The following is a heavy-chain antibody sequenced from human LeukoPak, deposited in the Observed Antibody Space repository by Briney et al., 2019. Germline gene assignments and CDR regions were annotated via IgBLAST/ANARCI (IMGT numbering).Heavy chain of an antibody. V-gene: IGHV3-23*01. Sequence: GGSLRLSCAASGFTFSSYGMSWVRQAPGKGLEWVSAISGSGSSTYYADSVKGRFTISRDNSRNTLYLQMNSLRAEDTAVYYCAKVPYYDSSAYFDYWGQGTLVTVSS. D-gene: IGHD3-22*01. J-gene: IGHJ4*02. CDR3: AKVPYYDSSAYFDY. CDR2: ISGSGSST. CDR1: GFTFSSYG.